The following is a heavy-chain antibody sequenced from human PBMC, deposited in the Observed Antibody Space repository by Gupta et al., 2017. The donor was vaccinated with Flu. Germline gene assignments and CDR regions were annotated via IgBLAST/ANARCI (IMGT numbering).Heavy chain of an antibody. CDR1: GSIFSDSY. Sequence: QVQLVESGGDLVKPGGSLRLSCAASGSIFSDSYMCWIRQAPGKGLEWISFISSSGDTMYYADSVKGRLTISRDNAKNSLFLQMNSLRVEDTAVYYCVRDTITPMTRYEVKGTNWFDTWGQGALVTVSS. J-gene: IGHJ5*02. CDR2: ISSSGDTM. V-gene: IGHV3-11*01. CDR3: VRDTITPMTRYEVKGTNWFDT. D-gene: IGHD5-18*01.